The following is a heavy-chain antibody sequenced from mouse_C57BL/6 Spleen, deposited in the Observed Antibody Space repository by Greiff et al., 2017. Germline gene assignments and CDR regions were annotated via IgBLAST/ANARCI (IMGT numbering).Heavy chain of an antibody. D-gene: IGHD2-4*01. Sequence: VQLQQSGAELVRPGTSVKVSCKASGYAFTNYLIEWVKQRPGQGLEWIGVINPGSGGTNYNEKFKGKATLTADKSSSTAYMQLSSLTSEDSAVYFCARGGIYYDYDAVAYWGQGTLVTVSA. V-gene: IGHV1-54*01. CDR1: GYAFTNYL. J-gene: IGHJ3*01. CDR3: ARGGIYYDYDAVAY. CDR2: INPGSGGT.